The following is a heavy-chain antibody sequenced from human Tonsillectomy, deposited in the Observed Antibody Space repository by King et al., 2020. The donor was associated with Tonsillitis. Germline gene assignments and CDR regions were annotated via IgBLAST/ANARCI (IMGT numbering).Heavy chain of an antibody. CDR1: GYTFTSYD. V-gene: IGHV1-8*01. J-gene: IGHJ6*02. CDR3: ARVSLTYCNGTSCYAYYYYGMDV. Sequence: QLVQSGAEVKKPGASVKVSCKASGYTFTSYDVNWVRQATGQGLEWMGWMNPNSGNTGYAQKFQGRVTMTRNTSISTAYMELSSLRSEDAAVYYCARVSLTYCNGTSCYAYYYYGMDVWGQGTTVTVSS. CDR2: MNPNSGNT. D-gene: IGHD2-2*01.